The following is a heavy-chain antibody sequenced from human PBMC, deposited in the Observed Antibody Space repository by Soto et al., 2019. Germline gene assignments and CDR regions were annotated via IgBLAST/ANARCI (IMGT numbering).Heavy chain of an antibody. CDR3: AKGDNLGPKTGYAFDP. V-gene: IGHV6-1*01. CDR2: TYFRPKWYN. J-gene: IGHJ5*02. Sequence: SQTLSLTCAISGGSVSSNTASWNWIRQSPSRGLEWLGRTYFRPKWYNDYAVSVKSRIIINPDTSNNQFSLQLNSVTPEDTAVYFCAKGDNLGPKTGYAFDPWGQGIMVTVSS. CDR1: GGSVSSNTAS. D-gene: IGHD5-12*01.